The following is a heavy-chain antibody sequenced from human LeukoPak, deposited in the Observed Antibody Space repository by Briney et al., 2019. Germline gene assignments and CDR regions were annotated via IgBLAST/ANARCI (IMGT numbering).Heavy chain of an antibody. CDR2: IIPIFGTA. CDR3: ARAAYDQLLSYNWFDP. Sequence: GSSVKVSCKASGGTFSSYAISWVRQSPGQGLEWMVGIIPIFGTANYAQKFQGRVTITADESTSTAYMDLSSLRSEDTAVYYCARAAYDQLLSYNWFDPWGQGTLVTVSS. V-gene: IGHV1-69*01. D-gene: IGHD2-2*01. J-gene: IGHJ5*02. CDR1: GGTFSSYA.